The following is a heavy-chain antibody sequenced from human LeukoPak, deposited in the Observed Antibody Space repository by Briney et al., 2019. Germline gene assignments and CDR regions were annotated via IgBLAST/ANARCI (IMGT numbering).Heavy chain of an antibody. CDR3: AKSEDY. V-gene: IGHV3-7*01. CDR1: GFTFSGHW. CDR2: INQDGSDK. J-gene: IGHJ4*02. Sequence: GGSLRLSCAASGFTFSGHWMNWVRQAPGKGLEWVASINQDGSDKYYVDSVKGRFTISRDNAKNSLYLQMNSLRTEDSAVYYCAKSEDYWGQGTLVTVSS. D-gene: IGHD1-14*01.